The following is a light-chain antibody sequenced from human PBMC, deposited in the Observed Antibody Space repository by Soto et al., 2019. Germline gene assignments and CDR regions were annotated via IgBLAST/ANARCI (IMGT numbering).Light chain of an antibody. J-gene: IGKJ1*01. Sequence: EIVMTQSPATLSVSPGERATLSCRASQSVSTNLAWYQQKPGQAPRLLMYGVSTRATGIPARFSGSGSGTEFTLTISSLQPEDFATYYCLQDYNYPRTFGQGTRWIS. V-gene: IGKV3-15*01. CDR2: GVS. CDR3: LQDYNYPRT. CDR1: QSVSTN.